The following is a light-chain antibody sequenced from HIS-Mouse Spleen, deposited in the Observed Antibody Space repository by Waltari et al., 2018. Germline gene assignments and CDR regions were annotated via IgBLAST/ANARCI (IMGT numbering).Light chain of an antibody. CDR2: WAF. J-gene: IGKJ2*01. CDR3: QQYYSTPYT. CDR1: QSVLYSSNNTNY. V-gene: IGKV4-1*01. Sequence: DIVMTPSLDSLAVSVGGWFTITCKSSQSVLYSSNNTNYLAWFHQKPGHPPKRLIYWAFTRESGVPDRFSGSGSGTDFTLTISSLQAEDVAVYYCQQYYSTPYTFGQGTKLEIK.